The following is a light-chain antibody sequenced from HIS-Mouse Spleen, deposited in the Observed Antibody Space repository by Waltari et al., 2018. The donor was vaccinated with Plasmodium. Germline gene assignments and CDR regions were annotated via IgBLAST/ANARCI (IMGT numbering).Light chain of an antibody. J-gene: IGLJ2*01. Sequence: QSALTQPPSASGSPGQSVTISCTGTRRAVGGYNSVSWYQQHPGKAPQLMIYEVSKRPSGVPDRFSCSKSGNTASLTVSGLQAEDEADYYCSSYAGSNNLVFGGGTKLTVL. CDR2: EVS. V-gene: IGLV2-8*01. CDR1: RRAVGGYNS. CDR3: SSYAGSNNLV.